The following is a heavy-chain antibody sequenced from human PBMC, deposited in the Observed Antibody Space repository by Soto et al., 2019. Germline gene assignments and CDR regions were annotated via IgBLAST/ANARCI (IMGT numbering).Heavy chain of an antibody. CDR2: ISTNGGST. Sequence: GGSLRLSCAASGFTVSSNYMSWVRQAPGKGLEYVSSISTNGGSTHYADSVKGRFTISRDNSKNTQYLQMSSLRADDTAVYYCVKGEYYYDSSGYYPFDYWGQGTLVTVS. CDR3: VKGEYYYDSSGYYPFDY. D-gene: IGHD3-22*01. J-gene: IGHJ4*02. V-gene: IGHV3-64D*06. CDR1: GFTVSSNY.